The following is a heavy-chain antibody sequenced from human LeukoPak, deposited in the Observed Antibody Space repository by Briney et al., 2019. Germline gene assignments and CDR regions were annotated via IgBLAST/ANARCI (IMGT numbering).Heavy chain of an antibody. V-gene: IGHV6-1*01. CDR3: ARDENSLGTYYYGMDV. CDR2: THYRSKWYN. D-gene: IGHD1-7*01. Sequence: SQTLSLTCAISGDSVSSKSAAWSWIRQSPSRGLEWLGRTHYRSKWYNDYAVSVKSRITINPDTSKNQFSLQLNSVTPEDTAVYYCARDENSLGTYYYGMDVWGQGTTVTVSS. CDR1: GDSVSSKSAA. J-gene: IGHJ6*02.